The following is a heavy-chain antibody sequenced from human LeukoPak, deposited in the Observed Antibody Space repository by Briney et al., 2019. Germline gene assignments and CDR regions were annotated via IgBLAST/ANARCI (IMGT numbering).Heavy chain of an antibody. CDR3: ARDQSGMYDFWSGFDY. Sequence: GGSLSLSCAVYGFTFSSYSMNWVRQAPGKGLEWVSSISSSSSSYIYYADSVKGRFTISRDNAKNSLYLQMNSLRAEDTAVYYCARDQSGMYDFWSGFDYWGQGTLVTVSS. CDR2: ISSSSSSYI. CDR1: GFTFSSYS. D-gene: IGHD3-3*01. J-gene: IGHJ4*02. V-gene: IGHV3-21*01.